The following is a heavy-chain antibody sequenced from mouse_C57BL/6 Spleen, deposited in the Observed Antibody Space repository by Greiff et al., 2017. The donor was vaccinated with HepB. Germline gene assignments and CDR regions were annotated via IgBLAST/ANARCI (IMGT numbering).Heavy chain of an antibody. V-gene: IGHV1-69*01. J-gene: IGHJ3*01. Sequence: QVQLQQPGAELVMPGASVKLSCKASGYTFTSYWMHWVKQRPGQGLEWIGEIDPSDSYTNYNQKFKGKSTLTVDKSSSTAYMQLSSLTSEDSAVYYCARSRGGRRGFAYWGQGTLVTVSA. CDR3: ARSRGGRRGFAY. CDR1: GYTFTSYW. CDR2: IDPSDSYT.